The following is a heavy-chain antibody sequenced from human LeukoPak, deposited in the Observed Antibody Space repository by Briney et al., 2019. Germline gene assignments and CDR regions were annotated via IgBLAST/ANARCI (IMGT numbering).Heavy chain of an antibody. J-gene: IGHJ4*02. CDR2: IWYDGSNK. Sequence: GGSLRLSCAASGFTFSSYGMHWVRQAPGKGLEWVAVIWYDGSNKYYADSVKGRFTISRDNSKNTLYLQMNSLRAEDTAVYYCAKGGDGYNYFDYCGQGTLVTVSS. D-gene: IGHD5-24*01. CDR1: GFTFSSYG. CDR3: AKGGDGYNYFDY. V-gene: IGHV3-33*06.